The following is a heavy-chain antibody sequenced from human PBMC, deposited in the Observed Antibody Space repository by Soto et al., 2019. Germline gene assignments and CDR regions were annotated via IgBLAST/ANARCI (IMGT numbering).Heavy chain of an antibody. J-gene: IGHJ5*02. D-gene: IGHD2-8*01. V-gene: IGHV1-8*02. CDR3: ARRRGSNGWFDL. CDR2: INPDSGNT. CDR1: GYTFTGYY. Sequence: GASVKVSCKASGYTFTGYYMHWVRQAPGQGLEWMGWINPDSGNTGYAQNFQGRVTMTGNTSISSVYMELSSLTSEDTAVYYCARRRGSNGWFDLWGQGTLVTVSS.